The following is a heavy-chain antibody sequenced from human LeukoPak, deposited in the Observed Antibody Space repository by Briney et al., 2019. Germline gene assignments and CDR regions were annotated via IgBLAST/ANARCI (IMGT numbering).Heavy chain of an antibody. CDR1: GYTFTSNY. D-gene: IGHD5-24*01. J-gene: IGHJ5*02. V-gene: IGHV1-46*01. CDR3: ARDNSVRDEAWWFNP. Sequence: ASVNVSCKAFGYTFTSNYMHWVRQAPGQGPEWMGVISPSGGSTTYAQTFQGRVTLTRDMSTSTDYLELSSLRSEDTAVYYCARDNSVRDEAWWFNPWGQGTLVTVSS. CDR2: ISPSGGST.